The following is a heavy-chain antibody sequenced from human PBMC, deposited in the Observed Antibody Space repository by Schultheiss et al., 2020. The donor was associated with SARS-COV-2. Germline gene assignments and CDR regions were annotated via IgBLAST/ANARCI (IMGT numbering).Heavy chain of an antibody. CDR1: GFTFSDYY. D-gene: IGHD1-26*01. V-gene: IGHV4-59*12. Sequence: GSLRLSCAASGFTFSDYYMSWIRQAPGKGLEWIGYIYYSGSTNYNPSLKSRVTISVDTSKNQFSLKLSSVTAADTAVYYCARAGGGSYYYPHPVDYWGQGTLVTVSS. CDR3: ARAGGGSYYYPHPVDY. CDR2: IYYSGST. J-gene: IGHJ4*02.